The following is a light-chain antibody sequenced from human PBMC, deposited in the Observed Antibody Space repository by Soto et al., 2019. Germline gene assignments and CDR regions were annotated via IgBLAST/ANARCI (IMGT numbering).Light chain of an antibody. CDR3: QQYYSTPWT. V-gene: IGKV4-1*01. Sequence: DIVMTQSPDSLAVSLGERATINCKSSQSVLYSPNNKNYVAWYQQKPGQPPKLLIYWAATRESGVPDRFSGRGSGTDFALTISSLQAEDVAIYYCQQYYSTPWTIGQGTKVDIK. CDR2: WAA. CDR1: QSVLYSPNNKNY. J-gene: IGKJ1*01.